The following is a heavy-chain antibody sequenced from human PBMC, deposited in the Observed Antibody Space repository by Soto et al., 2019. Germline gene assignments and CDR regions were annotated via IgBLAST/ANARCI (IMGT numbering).Heavy chain of an antibody. Sequence: QVQLIQFGAEVKKPGASVKVSCRASGYTFTKFHIHWVRQAPGQGLEWMGMIDPSGGVTRDTQRFQGRISMTSDTSTSSVYMELRGLTSEDTAVYYCARHVIGHDNYESIGYYCYHWGPGTLVTVSS. J-gene: IGHJ4*02. CDR1: GYTFTKFH. V-gene: IGHV1-46*01. D-gene: IGHD1-26*01. CDR2: IDPSGGVT. CDR3: ARHVIGHDNYESIGYYCYH.